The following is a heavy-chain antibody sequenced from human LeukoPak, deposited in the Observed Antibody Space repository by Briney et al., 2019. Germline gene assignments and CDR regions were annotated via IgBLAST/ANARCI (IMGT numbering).Heavy chain of an antibody. CDR3: ARQTTLRYFDWLFYDY. D-gene: IGHD3-9*01. CDR1: GGSISSSSYY. V-gene: IGHV4-39*01. Sequence: SETLSLTCTVSGGSISSSSYYWGWIRQPPGKGLEWIGSIYYSGSTYYNPSLKSRVTISVDTSKNQFSLKLSSVTAADTAVYYCARQTTLRYFDWLFYDYWGQGTLVTVSS. CDR2: IYYSGST. J-gene: IGHJ4*02.